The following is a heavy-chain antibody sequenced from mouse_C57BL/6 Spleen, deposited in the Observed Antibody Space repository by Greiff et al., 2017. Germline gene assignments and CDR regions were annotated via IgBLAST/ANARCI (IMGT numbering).Heavy chain of an antibody. V-gene: IGHV1-64*01. CDR1: GYTFTSYW. J-gene: IGHJ4*01. Sequence: QVQLQQPGAELVKPGASVKLSCKASGYTFTSYWLHWVKQRPGQGLEWIGMIHPNSGSTNYNEKFKSKATLTVDKSSSTAYMQLSSLTSEDSAVYYCARSPGDAMDYWGQGTSVTVSS. CDR3: ARSPGDAMDY. CDR2: IHPNSGST.